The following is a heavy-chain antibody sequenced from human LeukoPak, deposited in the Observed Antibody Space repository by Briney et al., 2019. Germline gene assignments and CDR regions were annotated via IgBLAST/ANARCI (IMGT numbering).Heavy chain of an antibody. CDR1: GFTFSSYS. V-gene: IGHV3-21*01. CDR3: ARDSAYYDSSGYYLDY. CDR2: ISSSSSYI. Sequence: PGGSLRLSCAGSGFTFSSYSMNWVRHAPGKGLEWVSSISSSSSYIYYADSVKGRFTISRDNAKNSLYLQMNSLRAEDTAVYYCARDSAYYDSSGYYLDYWGQGTLITVSS. J-gene: IGHJ4*02. D-gene: IGHD3-22*01.